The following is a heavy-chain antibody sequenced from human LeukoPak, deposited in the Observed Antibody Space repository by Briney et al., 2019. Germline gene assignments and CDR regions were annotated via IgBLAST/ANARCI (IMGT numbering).Heavy chain of an antibody. CDR3: AKDLGFGELGLDY. V-gene: IGHV3-23*01. CDR2: ISGSGGST. CDR1: GFTFSSYA. D-gene: IGHD3-10*01. J-gene: IGHJ4*02. Sequence: QTGGSLRLSCAASGFTFSSYAMSWVRQAPGKGLEWVSAISGSGGSTYYADSVKGRFTISGDNSKNTLYLQMNSLRAEDTAVYYCAKDLGFGELGLDYWGQGTLVTVSS.